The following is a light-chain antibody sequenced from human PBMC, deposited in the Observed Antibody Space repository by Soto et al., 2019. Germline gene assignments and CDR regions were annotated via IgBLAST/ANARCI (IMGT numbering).Light chain of an antibody. V-gene: IGKV3-11*01. Sequence: EIVLTRSPATLSLSPGERATLSCRASQSVSSYLAWYQQKPGQAPRLLIYDASNRATGIPARFSGSGSGTDFTLTISSLEPEDFAVYYCQQRSNWLSSLTFGGGTKVEIK. J-gene: IGKJ4*01. CDR1: QSVSSY. CDR2: DAS. CDR3: QQRSNWLSSLT.